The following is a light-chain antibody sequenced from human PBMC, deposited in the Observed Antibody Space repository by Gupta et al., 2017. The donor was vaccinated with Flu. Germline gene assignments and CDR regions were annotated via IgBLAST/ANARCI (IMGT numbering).Light chain of an antibody. J-gene: IGLJ2*01. V-gene: IGLV2-14*01. CDR2: DVS. CDR1: TSDVGGYNS. CDR3: SSYTSGSTLVVA. Sequence: QSALTQPASVSGSPGQSITISCTGTTSDVGGYNSVSWYQQRPGTAPKLMIYDVSHRPSGISNRFSGSKSGNTAPLTISGLQAEDEADYYCSSYTSGSTLVVAFGGGTKLTVL.